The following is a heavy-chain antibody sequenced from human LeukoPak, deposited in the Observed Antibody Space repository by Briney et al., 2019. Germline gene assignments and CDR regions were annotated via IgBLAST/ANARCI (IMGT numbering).Heavy chain of an antibody. D-gene: IGHD6-13*01. Sequence: GASVKVSCKASGYTFTTYAIHWVRQAPGQRLEWMGWINASNGNTKYSQEFQGRVTITRDTSASTVYMELSSLRSEDMAVYYCARSATGMRFDPWGQGTLVTVSS. V-gene: IGHV1-3*03. CDR1: GYTFTTYA. CDR2: INASNGNT. J-gene: IGHJ5*02. CDR3: ARSATGMRFDP.